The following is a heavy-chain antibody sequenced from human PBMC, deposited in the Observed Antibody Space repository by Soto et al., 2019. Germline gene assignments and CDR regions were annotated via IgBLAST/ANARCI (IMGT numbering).Heavy chain of an antibody. D-gene: IGHD3-3*01. V-gene: IGHV3-66*01. J-gene: IGHJ6*02. CDR1: GFTVSSNY. Sequence: GGSLRLSCAASGFTVSSNYMSWVRQAPGKGLEWVSVMQDGSRTYYVDSVKGRFTISRDNAKNSLYLQMNSLRAEDTAVYYCARDRYSYYDFWSGSLPYYYYGMDVWGQGTTVTVSS. CDR3: ARDRYSYYDFWSGSLPYYYYGMDV. CDR2: MQDGSRT.